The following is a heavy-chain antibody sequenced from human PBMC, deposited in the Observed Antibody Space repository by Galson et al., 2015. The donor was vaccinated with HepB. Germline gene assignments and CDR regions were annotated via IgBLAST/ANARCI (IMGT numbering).Heavy chain of an antibody. J-gene: IGHJ4*02. V-gene: IGHV3-53*01. CDR2: IYSGGST. Sequence: SLRLSCAASGFTVSSNYMSWVRQAPGKGLEWVPVIYSGGSTYYADSVRGRFTISRDNSKNTLYLQMNSLRAEDTAVYYCARERCSSTSCYTAYFDYWGQGTLVTVSS. CDR3: ARERCSSTSCYTAYFDY. D-gene: IGHD2-2*02. CDR1: GFTVSSNY.